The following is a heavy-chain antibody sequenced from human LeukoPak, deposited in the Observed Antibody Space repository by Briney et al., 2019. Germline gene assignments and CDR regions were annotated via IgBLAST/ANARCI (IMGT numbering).Heavy chain of an antibody. CDR3: ARLSQGSFIDY. CDR2: IYYSGST. V-gene: IGHV4-59*08. Sequence: SETLSLTCTVSGGSISSYYWSWIRQPPGEGLEWIGYIYYSGSTNYNPSLKSRVTISVDTSKNQFSLKLSSVTAADTAVYYCARLSQGSFIDYWGQGTLVTVSS. CDR1: GGSISSYY. J-gene: IGHJ4*02. D-gene: IGHD2/OR15-2a*01.